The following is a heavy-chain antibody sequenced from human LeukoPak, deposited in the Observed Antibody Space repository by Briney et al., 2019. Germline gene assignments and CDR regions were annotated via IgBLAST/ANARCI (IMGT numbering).Heavy chain of an antibody. Sequence: GGSLRLSCAASGFTFSNYGMHWVRQAPGKGLEWVTFIRYDGGNKYYADSVKGRFTISRDNSKNTLYLQMNSLRVEDTAMYYCAKDHYDFWSGYSGPLDYWGQGTLVTVSS. V-gene: IGHV3-30*02. J-gene: IGHJ4*02. CDR2: IRYDGGNK. D-gene: IGHD3-3*01. CDR3: AKDHYDFWSGYSGPLDY. CDR1: GFTFSNYG.